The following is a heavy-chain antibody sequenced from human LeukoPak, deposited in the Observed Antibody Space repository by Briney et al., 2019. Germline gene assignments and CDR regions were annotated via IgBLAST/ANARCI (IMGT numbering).Heavy chain of an antibody. Sequence: PGGSLRLSCAASGFTFSSYGMSWVRQAPGKGLEWVSAISGSGGSTYYADSVKGRFTISRDNSKNTLYLQMNSLRAEDTAVYYCAKDNSAGDGYTYFDYWGQGTLVTVSS. CDR1: GFTFSSYG. CDR3: AKDNSAGDGYTYFDY. V-gene: IGHV3-23*01. J-gene: IGHJ4*02. CDR2: ISGSGGST. D-gene: IGHD5-24*01.